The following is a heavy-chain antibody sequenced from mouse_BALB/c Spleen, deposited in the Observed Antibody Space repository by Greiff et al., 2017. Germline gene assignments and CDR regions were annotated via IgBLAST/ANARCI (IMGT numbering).Heavy chain of an antibody. Sequence: EVQVVESGGGLVKPGGSLKLSCAASGFTFSSYAMSWVRQTPEKRLEWVATISSCGSYTYYPDSVKGRFTISRDNAKNTLYLQLSSLRSEDTAMYYCARHRDYGSSYAMDYWGQGTSVTVSA. D-gene: IGHD1-1*01. V-gene: IGHV5-9-3*01. J-gene: IGHJ4*01. CDR2: ISSCGSYT. CDR1: GFTFSSYA. CDR3: ARHRDYGSSYAMDY.